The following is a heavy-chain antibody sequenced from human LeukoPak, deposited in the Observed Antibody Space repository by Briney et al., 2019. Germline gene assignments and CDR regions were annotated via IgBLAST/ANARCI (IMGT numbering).Heavy chain of an antibody. D-gene: IGHD3-10*01. V-gene: IGHV3-30*19. CDR1: GFTFSSSD. J-gene: IGHJ4*02. CDR3: ARDRGWSQTYGSGTYGLDY. Sequence: GGSLRLSCAASGFTFSSSDMHWVRQAPGKGLQWVALISYDGSNKYSADSVKGRFTISRDNSRNTLYLQMNSLRAEDTAVYYCARDRGWSQTYGSGTYGLDYWGQGTLVTVSS. CDR2: ISYDGSNK.